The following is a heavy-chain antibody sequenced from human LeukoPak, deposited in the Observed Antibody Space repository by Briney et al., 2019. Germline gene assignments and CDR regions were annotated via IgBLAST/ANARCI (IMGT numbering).Heavy chain of an antibody. CDR1: AGSISSGSHY. CDR3: ARGTLYRGWSYYLDF. J-gene: IGHJ4*02. CDR2: IYISGST. D-gene: IGHD6-19*01. Sequence: PSETLSLTCTVSAGSISSGSHYWTWIRQPAGKGLEWIGRIYISGSTNYNASLKSRVTISVDTSKNHFSLRLRSVTAADTAMYYCARGTLYRGWSYYLDFWGQGSQVTVSS. V-gene: IGHV4-61*02.